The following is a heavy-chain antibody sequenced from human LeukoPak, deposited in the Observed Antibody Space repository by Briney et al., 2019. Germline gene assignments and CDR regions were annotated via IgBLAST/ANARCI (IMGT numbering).Heavy chain of an antibody. V-gene: IGHV4-39*01. CDR1: GGSVSSSTYY. J-gene: IGHJ4*02. D-gene: IGHD3-9*01. Sequence: SSEALSLTCAVSGGSVSSSTYYWGWIRQPPGKGLEWLGNIYYTGSSYYIPHLKSRVTMSVDTSKNQFSLKMNSVTAADTAVYYCARLSKGRYFDYIFDFWGQGTLLTVSS. CDR2: IYYTGSS. CDR3: ARLSKGRYFDYIFDF.